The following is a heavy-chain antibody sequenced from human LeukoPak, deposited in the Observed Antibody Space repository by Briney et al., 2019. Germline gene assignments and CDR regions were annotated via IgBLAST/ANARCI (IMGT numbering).Heavy chain of an antibody. Sequence: SVKVSCKASGGTFSSYAISWVRQAPGQGLEWMGGIIPIFGTANYAQKFQGRVTITADESTSTAYMELSSLGSEDTAVYYCARAITIFGVVSSWFDPWGQGTLVTVSS. CDR3: ARAITIFGVVSSWFDP. CDR1: GGTFSSYA. D-gene: IGHD3-3*01. J-gene: IGHJ5*02. V-gene: IGHV1-69*13. CDR2: IIPIFGTA.